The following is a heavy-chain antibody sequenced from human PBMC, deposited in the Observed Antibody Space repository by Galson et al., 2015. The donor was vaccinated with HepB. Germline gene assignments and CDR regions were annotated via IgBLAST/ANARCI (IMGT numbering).Heavy chain of an antibody. Sequence: SVKVSCKASGYTFTRYYIHWVRQAPGQGLEWMALINTSGGSTSYARRFQGRVTVTRDTSTNTAYMEMSNLRSADTAMYYCASLDTAGYHWGQGTLVTVSS. J-gene: IGHJ4*02. V-gene: IGHV1-46*01. CDR1: GYTFTRYY. CDR3: ASLDTAGYH. D-gene: IGHD5-18*01. CDR2: INTSGGST.